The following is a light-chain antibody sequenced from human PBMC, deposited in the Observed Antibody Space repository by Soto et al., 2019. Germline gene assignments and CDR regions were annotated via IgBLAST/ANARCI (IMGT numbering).Light chain of an antibody. CDR2: DAS. CDR3: QQYNSYSSYT. Sequence: DIQMTQSPSTLSASVGDRVTITCRASQSISSWLAWYQQNPGKAPKLLIYDASSLESGVPSRFSGSGSGTEFTLTSSSLQPDDFATYYCQQYNSYSSYTFGQGTKLEIK. V-gene: IGKV1-5*01. J-gene: IGKJ2*01. CDR1: QSISSW.